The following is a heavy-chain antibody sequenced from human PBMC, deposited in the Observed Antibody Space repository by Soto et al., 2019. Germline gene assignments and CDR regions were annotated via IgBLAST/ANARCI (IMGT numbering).Heavy chain of an antibody. CDR2: ISAYNNKT. D-gene: IGHD3-22*01. Sequence: QVHLVQSGPEVKKPGASVKVSCKASGYTFNSYGISWVRQAPGQGLEWMGWISAYNNKTNYSQKFQDRFTMTTDTSTTTGYMELRSLRSDDTAVYYCARDRRRITSIEGSDYWGPGTLIIVSS. CDR3: ARDRRRITSIEGSDY. CDR1: GYTFNSYG. J-gene: IGHJ4*02. V-gene: IGHV1-18*01.